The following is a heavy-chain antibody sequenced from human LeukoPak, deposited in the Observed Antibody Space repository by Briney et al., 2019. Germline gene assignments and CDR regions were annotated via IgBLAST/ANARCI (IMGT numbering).Heavy chain of an antibody. CDR2: ISTYNGNT. J-gene: IGHJ4*02. D-gene: IGHD3-22*01. CDR1: GYTFTTYA. V-gene: IGHV1-18*01. Sequence: ASVKVSCKASGYTFTTYAISWVRQAPGQGLEWMGWISTYNGNTNYAQKFQGRVTLTTDTSTRTAYMDLRSLRSDDTAVYYCARSRDSYYYVYFDYWGQGTLVTVSS. CDR3: ARSRDSYYYVYFDY.